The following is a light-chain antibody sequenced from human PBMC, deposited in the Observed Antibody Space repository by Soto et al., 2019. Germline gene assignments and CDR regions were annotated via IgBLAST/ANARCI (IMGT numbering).Light chain of an antibody. Sequence: EIVLTQSPGTLSLSPGERATLSCRASQSLSSNQLAWYQQKPGQAPRLLIYGASSRATGIADRFSGSGYRTDLTLSICRLEPEEFALYYCQLGGSSSPTTFGRGTKLEIK. CDR2: GAS. CDR3: QLGGSSSPTT. V-gene: IGKV3-20*01. J-gene: IGKJ2*01. CDR1: QSLSSNQ.